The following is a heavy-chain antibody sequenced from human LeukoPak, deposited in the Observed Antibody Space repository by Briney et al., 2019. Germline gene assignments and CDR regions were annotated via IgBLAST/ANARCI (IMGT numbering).Heavy chain of an antibody. Sequence: GASVKVSCKASGYIFTCYYMHWVRQAPGQGLEWMGWITPNNGGTNYAHNLQGRVTITRDTSMSTAYMELTSLRSDDTAIYYCARLINGGRAFGIWGQGTVVTVSS. CDR1: GYIFTCYY. D-gene: IGHD3-16*01. CDR3: ARLINGGRAFGI. J-gene: IGHJ3*02. CDR2: ITPNNGGT. V-gene: IGHV1-2*07.